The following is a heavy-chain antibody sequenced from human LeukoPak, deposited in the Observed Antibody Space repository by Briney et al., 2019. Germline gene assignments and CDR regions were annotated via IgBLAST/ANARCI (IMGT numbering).Heavy chain of an antibody. CDR3: SRAGNNWSFDY. Sequence: SETLSLTCTVSGDSVSIYYWSWIRQPPGKGREWIGYIYYRGNTNYNPSLKSRVTMAVDTSKNQFSLKVSSVTAADTAVYYCSRAGNNWSFDYWGQGTLVTVSS. CDR2: IYYRGNT. CDR1: GDSVSIYY. D-gene: IGHD1-1*01. V-gene: IGHV4-59*02. J-gene: IGHJ4*02.